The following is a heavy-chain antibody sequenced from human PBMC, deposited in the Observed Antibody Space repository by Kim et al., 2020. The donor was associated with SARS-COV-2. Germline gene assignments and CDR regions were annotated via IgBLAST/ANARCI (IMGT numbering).Heavy chain of an antibody. CDR1: GFTFSSYG. J-gene: IGHJ6*02. D-gene: IGHD3-16*02. CDR3: AKERGMITFGGVIGGNYYGMDV. CDR2: ISYDGSNK. Sequence: GSLRLSCAASGFTFSSYGMHWVRQAPGKGLEWVAVISYDGSNKYYADSVKGRFTISRDNSKNTLYLQMNSLRAEDTAVYYCAKERGMITFGGVIGGNYYGMDVWGQGTTVTVSS. V-gene: IGHV3-30*18.